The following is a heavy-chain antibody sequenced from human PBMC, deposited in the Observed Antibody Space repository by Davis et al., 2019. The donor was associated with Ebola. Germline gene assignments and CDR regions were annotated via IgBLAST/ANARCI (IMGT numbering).Heavy chain of an antibody. J-gene: IGHJ6*03. CDR1: GFTFSSYA. D-gene: IGHD6-6*01. CDR2: ISYDGSNK. Sequence: GESLKISCAASGFTFSSYAMHWVRQAPGKGLEWVAVISYDGSNKYYADSVKGRFTISRDNSKNTLYLQMNSLRAEDTAVYYCAKDSTYRARYMDVWGKGTTVTVSS. CDR3: AKDSTYRARYMDV. V-gene: IGHV3-30-3*01.